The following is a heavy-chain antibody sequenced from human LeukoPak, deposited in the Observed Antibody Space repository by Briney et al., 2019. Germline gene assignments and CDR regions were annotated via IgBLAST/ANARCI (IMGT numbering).Heavy chain of an antibody. CDR1: GFTFSSYW. Sequence: GGSLRLSCEASGFTFSSYWMSWVRQAPGRGLEWVATINPGGSDKFYVNSLKGRFTVTRDNARNSLFLQMNSLRAEDTAVYYCAKEGSIAARLFDYWGQGTLVTVSS. D-gene: IGHD6-6*01. J-gene: IGHJ4*02. V-gene: IGHV3-7*03. CDR3: AKEGSIAARLFDY. CDR2: INPGGSDK.